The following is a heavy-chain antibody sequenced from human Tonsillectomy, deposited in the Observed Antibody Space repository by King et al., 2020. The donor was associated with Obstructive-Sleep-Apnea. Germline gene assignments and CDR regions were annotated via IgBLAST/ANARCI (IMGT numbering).Heavy chain of an antibody. CDR2: IYYTGST. D-gene: IGHD3-16*01. CDR1: GGSISTYY. J-gene: IGHJ4*02. CDR3: ARWGIRFFDY. Sequence: VQLQESGPGLVKPSETLSLTCTVSGGSISTYYWSWILQPPGKGLEWIGYIYYTGSTNYNPSLKSRVTMSVDTSKNQFSLKLSSVTAADTAVYYCARWGIRFFDYWGRGTLVTVSS. V-gene: IGHV4-59*08.